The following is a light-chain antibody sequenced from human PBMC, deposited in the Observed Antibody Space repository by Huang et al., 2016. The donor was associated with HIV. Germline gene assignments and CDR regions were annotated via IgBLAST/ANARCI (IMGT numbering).Light chain of an antibody. CDR3: QQYGSSPT. V-gene: IGKV3-20*01. Sequence: EIVLTQSPGTLSLSPGERATRSCRASQTVSSSYLAWYQQKRGQAPRLLIHGASSKATGIPDRVSGGGSGTDFTLTISRLEPEDFAVYYCQQYGSSPTFGQGTKVEIK. CDR2: GAS. J-gene: IGKJ1*01. CDR1: QTVSSSY.